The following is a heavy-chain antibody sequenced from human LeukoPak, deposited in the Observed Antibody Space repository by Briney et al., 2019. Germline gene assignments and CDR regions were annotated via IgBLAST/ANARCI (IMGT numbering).Heavy chain of an antibody. Sequence: SETLSLTCAVYGGPFSHYYWTWIRQPPGKGLEWIGEINESGSTNYDPSLKSRVTISVDTSKTHFSLNLTSVTAADTAVCYCASRIGRYLYYFGMDVWGQGTTVTVSS. V-gene: IGHV4-34*01. CDR1: GGPFSHYY. J-gene: IGHJ6*02. CDR2: INESGST. CDR3: ASRIGRYLYYFGMDV. D-gene: IGHD1-26*01.